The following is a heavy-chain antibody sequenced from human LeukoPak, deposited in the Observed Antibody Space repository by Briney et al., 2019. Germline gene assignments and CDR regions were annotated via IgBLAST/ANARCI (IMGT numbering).Heavy chain of an antibody. CDR1: GGTFSSYA. J-gene: IGHJ6*03. CDR2: MNPNSGNT. D-gene: IGHD3-3*01. CDR3: ARGLEAYYDFWSGYYDYYYYMDV. V-gene: IGHV1-8*03. Sequence: ASVKVSCKASGGTFSSYAINWVRQATGQGLEWMGWMNPNSGNTGYAQKFQGRVTITRNTSISTAYMELSSLRSEDTAVYYCARGLEAYYDFWSGYYDYYYYMDVWGKGTTVTVSS.